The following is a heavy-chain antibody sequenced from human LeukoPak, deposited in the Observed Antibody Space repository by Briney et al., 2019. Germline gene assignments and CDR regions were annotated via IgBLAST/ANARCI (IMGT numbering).Heavy chain of an antibody. CDR3: ARGGGSSSSYFDY. D-gene: IGHD6-6*01. J-gene: IGHJ4*02. CDR1: GYSISLGYY. Sequence: SETLSLTCTVSGYSISLGYYWGWIRQPPGKGLEWIGNIFHSGDTQYNPSLQSRVTISVDTSKNQFSLKLSSVTAADTAVYYCARGGGSSSSYFDYWGQGTLVTVSS. V-gene: IGHV4-38-2*02. CDR2: IFHSGDT.